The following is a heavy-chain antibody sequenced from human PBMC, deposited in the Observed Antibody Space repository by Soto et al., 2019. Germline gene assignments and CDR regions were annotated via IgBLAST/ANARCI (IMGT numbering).Heavy chain of an antibody. Sequence: QVQLQESGPGLVKPSQTLSLTCTVSGGSTISGDYYWTWIRQHPGKGLEWIGYINYGGSPYYYPSLRSRATLSLETSKNQCSQRLSSVTASDTAVYYCATSSPRPRGCFEHWGQGTLVTIS. CDR3: ATSSPRPRGCFEH. D-gene: IGHD6-19*01. CDR2: INYGGSP. J-gene: IGHJ4*02. CDR1: GGSTISGDYY. V-gene: IGHV4-31*03.